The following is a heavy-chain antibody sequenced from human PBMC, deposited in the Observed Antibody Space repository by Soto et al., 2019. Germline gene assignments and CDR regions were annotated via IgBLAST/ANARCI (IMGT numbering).Heavy chain of an antibody. J-gene: IGHJ4*02. Sequence: GGSLRLSCVASGFTFSSTWMHWVRQAPGKGLVWVSRIDRDESSARYADSVKGRFTISRDNAENSVYLEMDSLRAEDTALYYCARDVDADFRTDFDYWGRGTLVTVSS. CDR2: IDRDESSA. V-gene: IGHV3-74*01. CDR3: ARDVDADFRTDFDY. D-gene: IGHD4-17*01. CDR1: GFTFSSTW.